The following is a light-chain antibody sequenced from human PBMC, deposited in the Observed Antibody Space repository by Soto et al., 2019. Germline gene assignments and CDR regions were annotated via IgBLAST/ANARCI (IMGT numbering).Light chain of an antibody. J-gene: IGKJ3*01. CDR3: QQYGNSPFT. CDR1: QSVSSSY. V-gene: IGKV3-20*01. Sequence: ESVLTQSPGTLSMSPGERATLSCRASQSVSSSYSAWYQQKPGQAPRLLIYGASRRATGIPDRFSGSGSGTAFTLTISRLEPEDFAVYYCQQYGNSPFTFGSGTKVDIK. CDR2: GAS.